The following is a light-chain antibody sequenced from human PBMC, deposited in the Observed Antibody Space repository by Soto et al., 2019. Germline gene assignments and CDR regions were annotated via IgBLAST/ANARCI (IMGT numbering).Light chain of an antibody. V-gene: IGLV6-57*02. CDR2: EDD. Sequence: NFMLTQPHSVSESPGKTVTISCTGSSGSIATNYVQWYQQRPGSAPTTVIYEDDHRPSGVPDRFSGSIDSSSNSASLTISGLKTEDEADYSCQSYDTSKHVVFGGGTKVTVL. J-gene: IGLJ2*01. CDR3: QSYDTSKHVV. CDR1: SGSIATNY.